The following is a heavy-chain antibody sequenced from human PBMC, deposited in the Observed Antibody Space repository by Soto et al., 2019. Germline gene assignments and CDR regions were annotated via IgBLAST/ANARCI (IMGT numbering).Heavy chain of an antibody. Sequence: GGSLRLSCAASGFTFSSYGMHWVRQAPGKGLEWVAVIWYDGSNKYYADSVKGRFTISRDNSKNTLYLQMNSLRAEDTAVYYCARDNHATYYDFWCGYSTDYYGMDVWGQGTTVTVSS. V-gene: IGHV3-33*01. CDR3: ARDNHATYYDFWCGYSTDYYGMDV. J-gene: IGHJ6*02. D-gene: IGHD3-3*01. CDR1: GFTFSSYG. CDR2: IWYDGSNK.